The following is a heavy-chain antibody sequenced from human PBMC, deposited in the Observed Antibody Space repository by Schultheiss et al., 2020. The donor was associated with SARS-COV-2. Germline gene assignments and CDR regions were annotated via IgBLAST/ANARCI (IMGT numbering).Heavy chain of an antibody. CDR2: IYYSGST. J-gene: IGHJ4*02. Sequence: SETLSLTCTVSGGSISSGGYYWSWIRQHPGKGLEWIGYIYYSGSTNYNPSLKSRVTISVDTSKNQFSLKLSSVTAADTAVYYCTTDPLLVPAAIQDYWGQGTLVTVSS. CDR1: GGSISSGGYY. V-gene: IGHV4-61*08. CDR3: TTDPLLVPAAIQDY. D-gene: IGHD2-2*02.